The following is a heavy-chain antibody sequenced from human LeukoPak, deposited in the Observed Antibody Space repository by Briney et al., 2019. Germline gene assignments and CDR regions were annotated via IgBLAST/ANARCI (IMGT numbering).Heavy chain of an antibody. D-gene: IGHD3-10*01. J-gene: IGHJ6*03. CDR1: GFTFNDYY. CDR2: ISPVGNTK. Sequence: GGSLRLSCAGTGFTFNDYYMAWVRQAPGKGLEWLSYISPVGNTKYYADSVKGRFTISRDNAKKSLYLQMNSLRAEDTAVYYCASEVPYYYYMDVWGKGTTVTVSS. V-gene: IGHV3-11*01. CDR3: ASEVPYYYYMDV.